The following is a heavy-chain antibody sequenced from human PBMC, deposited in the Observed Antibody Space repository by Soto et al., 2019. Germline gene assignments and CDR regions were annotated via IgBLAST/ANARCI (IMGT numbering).Heavy chain of an antibody. D-gene: IGHD2-2*01. V-gene: IGHV1-69*02. CDR2: VIPILGMA. CDR3: ARGGAVVVPGAVDRHNWFDP. CDR1: GGTFSSYS. Sequence: QVQLVQSGAEVKKPGSSVKVSCEASGGTFSSYSFSWVRQAPGQGLEWMGRVIPILGMANYAQKFQGRVTITADKSPSSVDMEMSSLRSEDTAVYYCARGGAVVVPGAVDRHNWFDPWGQGTLVTVSS. J-gene: IGHJ5*02.